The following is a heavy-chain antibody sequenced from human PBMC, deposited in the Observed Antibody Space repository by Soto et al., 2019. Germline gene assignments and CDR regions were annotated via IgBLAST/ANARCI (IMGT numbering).Heavy chain of an antibody. D-gene: IGHD6-13*01. CDR1: GGSISSGGYY. CDR3: ARDTIAAAGTHYYGMDV. V-gene: IGHV4-31*03. Sequence: SETLSLTCTVSGGSISSGGYYWSWIRQHPGKGLEWIGYIYYSGSTYYNTSLKSRVTISVDTSKNQFSLKLSSVTAADTAVYYCARDTIAAAGTHYYGMDVWGQGTTVTVSS. CDR2: IYYSGST. J-gene: IGHJ6*02.